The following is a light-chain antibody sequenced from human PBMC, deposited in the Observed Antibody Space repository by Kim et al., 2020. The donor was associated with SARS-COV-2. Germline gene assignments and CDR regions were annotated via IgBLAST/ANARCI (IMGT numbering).Light chain of an antibody. Sequence: DIQMTQSPSSLSVSVGDRVTITCRASQGISNSLAWYQQKPGKVPQLLIYAASDLETGVPSRFSGSGSGTDFTFTISSLQPEDVATYYCQQYNNPPSTFGQGTRLEIK. V-gene: IGKV1-27*01. CDR1: QGISNS. CDR3: QQYNNPPST. J-gene: IGKJ5*01. CDR2: AAS.